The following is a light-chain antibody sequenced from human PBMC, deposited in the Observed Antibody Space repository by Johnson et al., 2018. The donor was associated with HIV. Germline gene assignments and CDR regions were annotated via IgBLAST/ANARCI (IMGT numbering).Light chain of an antibody. J-gene: IGLJ1*01. CDR2: DTD. CDR3: GTWDSSLSGV. Sequence: QSVLTQPPSVSAAPGQKVTISCSGSSSNIGNNYVSWYQQLPGTAPKLLIYDTDKRPSGIPDRFSGSKSGTSATLGISGLQTGDEADYYCGTWDSSLSGVFGTGTAVTVL. V-gene: IGLV1-51*01. CDR1: SSNIGNNY.